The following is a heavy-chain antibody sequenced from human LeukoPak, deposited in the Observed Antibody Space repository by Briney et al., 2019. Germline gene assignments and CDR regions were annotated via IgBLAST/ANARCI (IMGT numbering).Heavy chain of an antibody. J-gene: IGHJ2*01. D-gene: IGHD6-19*01. CDR3: GRLALTPWYFDL. CDR1: GSTFSSYA. V-gene: IGHV3-23*01. Sequence: GGSLRLSCAASGSTFSSYAMSWFRQAPGKGLEWVSAISGSGGSTYYADSVKGRFTISRDNSKNTVYLQMNSLRADDTAVYYCGRLALTPWYFDLWGRGTLVTVSS. CDR2: ISGSGGST.